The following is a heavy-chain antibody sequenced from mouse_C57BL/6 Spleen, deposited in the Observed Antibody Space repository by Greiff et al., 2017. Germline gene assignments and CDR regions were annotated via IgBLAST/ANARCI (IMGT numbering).Heavy chain of an antibody. CDR2: ISDGGSYT. CDR1: GFTSSSYA. J-gene: IGHJ1*03. Sequence: EVQLVESGGGLVKPGGSLKLSCAASGFTSSSYAMSWVRQTPEKRLEWVATISDGGSYTYYPDNVKGRFTISRDNAKNNLYLQMSHLKSEDTAMYYCAREGGGGYFDVWGTGTTVTVSS. V-gene: IGHV5-4*01. CDR3: AREGGGGYFDV.